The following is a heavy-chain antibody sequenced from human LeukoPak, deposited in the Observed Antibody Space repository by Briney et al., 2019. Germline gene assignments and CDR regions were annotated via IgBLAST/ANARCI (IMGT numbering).Heavy chain of an antibody. V-gene: IGHV3-7*01. D-gene: IGHD1-26*01. CDR1: GFSFSTYG. J-gene: IGHJ4*02. CDR3: AKASIAGAIGVLDY. CDR2: INQDGSGK. Sequence: GGSLRLSCAASGFSFSTYGIHWVRQAPGKGLEWVANINQDGSGKHYVDSVKGRFTISRDNAKNSLYLQMNSLRAEDTAVYFCAKASIAGAIGVLDYWGQGTLVTVSS.